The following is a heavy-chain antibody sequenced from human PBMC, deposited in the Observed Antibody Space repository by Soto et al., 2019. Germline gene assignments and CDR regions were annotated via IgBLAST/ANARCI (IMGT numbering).Heavy chain of an antibody. CDR2: IYWSGDE. D-gene: IGHD6-6*01. CDR1: GFSLSTSGVG. CDR3: ARGLATLPVFAFDI. Sequence: QGTLKESGPTLVKPTQTLTLTCSFSGFSLSTSGVGVGWIRQSPGKALEWLALIYWSGDEHYRPSLKSRLSIIKDTSKNHAVLIMTDMDPVDTATYYCARGLATLPVFAFDIWGQGTMVTVSS. V-gene: IGHV2-5*01. J-gene: IGHJ3*02.